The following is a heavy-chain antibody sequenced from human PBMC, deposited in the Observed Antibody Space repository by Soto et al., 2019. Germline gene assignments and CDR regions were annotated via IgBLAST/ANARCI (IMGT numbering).Heavy chain of an antibody. V-gene: IGHV5-10-1*04. CDR2: IDPSDSYT. CDR3: ARRRAYGSGSYYTYYYGMDV. D-gene: IGHD3-10*01. J-gene: IGHJ6*02. Sequence: GESLKISCQTSGYSFTSYWISWVRQMPGKGLEWMGRIDPSDSYTRYSPSFQGQVTISADKSISTAYLQWSSLKASDTAMYYCARRRAYGSGSYYTYYYGMDVWGQGTTVTVSS. CDR1: GYSFTSYW.